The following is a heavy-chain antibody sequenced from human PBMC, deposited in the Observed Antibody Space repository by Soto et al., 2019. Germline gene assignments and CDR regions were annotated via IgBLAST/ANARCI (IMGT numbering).Heavy chain of an antibody. CDR3: ARRLRWRDDDYDDSSGSGRYYGMDV. CDR2: IDPSDSYT. Sequence: GESLKISCKGSGYSFTSYWISWVRQMPGKGLEWMGRIDPSDSYTNYSPSFQGHVTISADKSISTAYLQWSSLKASDTAMYYCARRLRWRDDDYDDSSGSGRYYGMDVWGQGTTVTVSS. V-gene: IGHV5-10-1*01. J-gene: IGHJ6*02. D-gene: IGHD3-22*01. CDR1: GYSFTSYW.